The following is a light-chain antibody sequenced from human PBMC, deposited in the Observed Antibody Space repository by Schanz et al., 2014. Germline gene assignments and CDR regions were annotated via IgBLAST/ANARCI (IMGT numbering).Light chain of an antibody. CDR3: QQRYSWPLT. CDR1: QSVGRK. V-gene: IGKV3-11*01. J-gene: IGKJ4*01. Sequence: DIVLTQSPATLPVSPGERATLSCRASQSVGRKLAWYQQKPGQPPRLLIYDASNRAPGIPARFSGSGSGTDFTLTISRLEPEDFAVYYCQQRYSWPLTFGGGTKVEIK. CDR2: DAS.